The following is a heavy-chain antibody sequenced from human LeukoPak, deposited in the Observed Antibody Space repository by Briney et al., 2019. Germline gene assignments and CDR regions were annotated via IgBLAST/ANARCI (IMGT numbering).Heavy chain of an antibody. CDR1: GFTFSSYS. CDR2: ISSTGTDR. CDR3: ARGYSNYRLYYYYYYYMDV. J-gene: IGHJ6*03. D-gene: IGHD4-11*01. Sequence: GGSLRLSCAASGFTFSSYSMNWVRQAPGKGLEWVSSISSTGTDRYYAGSVKGRFTISRGNAQRSLYLQMNSLGADDTAVYYCARGYSNYRLYYYYYYYMDVWGKGTTVTVSS. V-gene: IGHV3-21*01.